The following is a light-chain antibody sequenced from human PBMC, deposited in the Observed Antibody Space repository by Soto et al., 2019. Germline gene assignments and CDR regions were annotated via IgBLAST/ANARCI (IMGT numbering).Light chain of an antibody. CDR1: QSISIY. J-gene: IGKJ1*01. V-gene: IGKV1-39*01. CDR3: QQSYNTPQT. CDR2: AAS. Sequence: DIQMTQSPSSLSAFVGDRVTPTCRASQSISIYVNWYQQKPGKAPKLLMYAASTLQSGVPSRFSGSRPGTDFTLTISSLQPEDFATYFCQQSYNTPQTFGQGTKVDI.